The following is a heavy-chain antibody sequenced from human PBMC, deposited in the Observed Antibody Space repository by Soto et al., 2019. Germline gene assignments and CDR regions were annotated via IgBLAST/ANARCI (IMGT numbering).Heavy chain of an antibody. CDR1: GFTFSSYA. CDR2: ISYDGSNK. J-gene: IGHJ4*02. V-gene: IGHV3-30-3*01. Sequence: QVQLVESGGGVVQPGRSLRLSCAASGFTFSSYAMHWVRQAPGKGLEWVAVISYDGSNKYYADSVKGRFTISRDNSKNTLYLQMNSLRAEDTAVYYCAGEAAAGTGWGQGTLVTVSS. D-gene: IGHD6-13*01. CDR3: AGEAAAGTG.